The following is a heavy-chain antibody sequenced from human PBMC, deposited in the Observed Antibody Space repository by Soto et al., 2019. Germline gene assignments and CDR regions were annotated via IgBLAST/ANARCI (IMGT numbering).Heavy chain of an antibody. V-gene: IGHV4-4*07. CDR2: IYATGST. J-gene: IGHJ5*02. D-gene: IGHD1-1*01. CDR1: GASISGFY. Sequence: PSETLSLTCTVSGASISGFYWSWIRKSAGKGLEWIGRIYATGSTDYNPSLKSRVMMSVDTSKKQFSLKLRSVTAADTAVYYCVRDGTKTLRDWFDPWGQGISVTVSS. CDR3: VRDGTKTLRDWFDP.